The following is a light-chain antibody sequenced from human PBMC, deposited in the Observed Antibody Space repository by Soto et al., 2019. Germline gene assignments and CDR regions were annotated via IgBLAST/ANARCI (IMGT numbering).Light chain of an antibody. CDR3: QQYNSWPPIT. Sequence: IVMTQSPSTLSVSPGESATLSCRASQSVSRNLAWLQQKPRGAPRLLIYGASTRATGIAARFSGSGSGTEFTLTISSLQSEDFAVYFCQQYNSWPPITFGQGTRLEIK. J-gene: IGKJ5*01. CDR1: QSVSRN. CDR2: GAS. V-gene: IGKV3-15*01.